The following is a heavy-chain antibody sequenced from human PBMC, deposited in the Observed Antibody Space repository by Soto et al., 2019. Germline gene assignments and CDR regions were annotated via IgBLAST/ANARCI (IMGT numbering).Heavy chain of an antibody. CDR3: AKDEAGTFDY. CDR1: GFTFSDYN. J-gene: IGHJ4*02. Sequence: GGSLRLSCAASGFTFSDYNMNWIRQAPGKGLEWVSYISTTGSTIYYADSVKGRFTISRDNTKNSLYLQMNSLRAEDTAVYYCAKDEAGTFDYCGQGILVTVSS. D-gene: IGHD6-19*01. CDR2: ISTTGSTI. V-gene: IGHV3-11*01.